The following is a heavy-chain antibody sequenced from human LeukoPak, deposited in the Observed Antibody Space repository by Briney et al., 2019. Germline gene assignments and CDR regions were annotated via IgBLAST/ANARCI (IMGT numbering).Heavy chain of an antibody. CDR2: IKQDGSEK. CDR3: ARDLLQWLVYDAFDI. D-gene: IGHD6-19*01. Sequence: GGSLRLSCAASGFTFSCYWMSWVRQAPGKGLEWVANIKQDGSEKYYVDSVKGRFTISRDNAKNSLYLQMNSLRAEDTAVYYCARDLLQWLVYDAFDIWGQGTMVTVSS. CDR1: GFTFSCYW. J-gene: IGHJ3*02. V-gene: IGHV3-7*01.